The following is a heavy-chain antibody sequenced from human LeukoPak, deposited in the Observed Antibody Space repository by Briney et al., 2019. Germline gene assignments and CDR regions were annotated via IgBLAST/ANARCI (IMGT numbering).Heavy chain of an antibody. J-gene: IGHJ4*02. V-gene: IGHV3-23*01. CDR3: AKDTSIGKYCTNGVCSPFDY. D-gene: IGHD2-8*01. Sequence: GGSLTLSCAGSGFTFSSYAMSWGRQAPGQGLEWVSAISDSGDYTSYADSVRGRFTISRDNSRNTLYLQMISLRPEDTAVYYCAKDTSIGKYCTNGVCSPFDYWGQGTLVTVSS. CDR2: ISDSGDYT. CDR1: GFTFSSYA.